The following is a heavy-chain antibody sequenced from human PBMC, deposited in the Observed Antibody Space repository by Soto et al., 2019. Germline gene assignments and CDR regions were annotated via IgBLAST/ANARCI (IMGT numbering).Heavy chain of an antibody. CDR2: ISGRGGST. V-gene: IGHV3-23*01. CDR1: GFTFSTYA. Sequence: GGSLRLSCAASGFTFSTYAMNWVRQTPGKGLEWVSTISGRGGSTYYADSVKGRFTISRDNSKNTLFLQMNSLRAEDTAVYYCAKDLGSSGTTGDYYYGMDVWGQGTTVTVSS. D-gene: IGHD1-7*01. CDR3: AKDLGSSGTTGDYYYGMDV. J-gene: IGHJ6*02.